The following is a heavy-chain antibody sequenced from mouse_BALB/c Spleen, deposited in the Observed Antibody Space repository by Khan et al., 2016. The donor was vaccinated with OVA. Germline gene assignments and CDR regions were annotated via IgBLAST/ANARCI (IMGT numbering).Heavy chain of an antibody. CDR3: AGLYYYGSSYYAMDN. D-gene: IGHD1-1*01. Sequence: VELVESGPGLVAPSQSLSITCTVSGFSLTSYGVHWVRQPPGKGLEWLGVIWAGGSTNYNSALMSRLSISKDNSKSQVFLKMNSLQTDDTDMYNCAGLYYYGSSYYAMDNWGQGTSVNGSS. CDR2: IWAGGST. CDR1: GFSLTSYG. V-gene: IGHV2-9*02. J-gene: IGHJ4*01.